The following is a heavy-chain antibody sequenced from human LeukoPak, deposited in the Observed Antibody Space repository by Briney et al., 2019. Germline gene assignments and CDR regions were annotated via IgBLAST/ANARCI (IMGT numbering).Heavy chain of an antibody. V-gene: IGHV4-34*01. J-gene: IGHJ4*02. CDR1: GGSFSGYY. CDR3: ARLVDTAMAVDY. Sequence: PSETLSLTCAVYGGSFSGYYWSWIRQPPGKGLEWIGSIYYSGSTYYNPSLKSRVTISVDTSKNQFSLKLSSVTAADTAVYYCARLVDTAMAVDYWGQGTLVTVSS. CDR2: IYYSGST. D-gene: IGHD5-18*01.